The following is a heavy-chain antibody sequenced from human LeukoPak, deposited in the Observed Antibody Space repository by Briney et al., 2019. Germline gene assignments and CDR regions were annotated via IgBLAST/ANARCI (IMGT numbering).Heavy chain of an antibody. V-gene: IGHV1-69*05. CDR1: GGTFSSYA. J-gene: IGHJ4*02. CDR2: IIPIFGTA. CDR3: AREYSSSSPHFDY. Sequence: SVNVSCKASGGTFSSYAISWVRQAPGQGLEWMGGIIPIFGTANYAQKFQGRVTITTDESTSTAYMELSSLRSEDTAVYYCAREYSSSSPHFDYWGQGTQVTVSS. D-gene: IGHD6-6*01.